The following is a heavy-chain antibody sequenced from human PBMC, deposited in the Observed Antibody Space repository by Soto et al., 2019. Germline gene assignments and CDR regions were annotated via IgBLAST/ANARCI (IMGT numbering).Heavy chain of an antibody. CDR1: GGSISDFY. CDR3: ARGGGYDFRSSQAPPIDV. J-gene: IGHJ6*02. Sequence: SETLSLTCNVSGGSISDFYWSWIRQSPGKRLEWIGYLYYTGSTNYNPALKSRVTISLDTSKNQFSLKVRSVTAADTAVYYCARGGGYDFRSSQAPPIDVWGQGTTVTSP. CDR2: LYYTGST. V-gene: IGHV4-59*01. D-gene: IGHD3-3*01.